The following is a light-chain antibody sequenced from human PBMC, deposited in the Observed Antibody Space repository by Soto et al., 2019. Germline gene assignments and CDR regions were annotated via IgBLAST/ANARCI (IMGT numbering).Light chain of an antibody. CDR3: QQYGSSPWT. J-gene: IGKJ1*01. CDR2: GAS. CDR1: QSVSSSH. V-gene: IGKV3-20*01. Sequence: EIVLTQSPGALSLSPGERATLSCRASQSVSSSHLAWYQQKPGQAPRPLIYGASSRAIGIPDRFSGSGSGTDFTLTISRLEPEDFAVYYWQQYGSSPWTFGQGTKVDIK.